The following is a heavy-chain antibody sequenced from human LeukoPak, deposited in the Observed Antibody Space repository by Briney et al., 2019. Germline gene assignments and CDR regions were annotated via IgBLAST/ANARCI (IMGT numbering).Heavy chain of an antibody. CDR1: GGSITSSNYY. D-gene: IGHD5-12*01. CDR2: IFYTGNT. Sequence: SETLSLTCTVSGGSITSSNYYWGWIRQPPGKGLEWIGSIFYTGNTHYNPSLESRVTIFVDPSKNQFSLRLTSVTAADTAVYYCTRRPAGYTIDYWGQGTLVTVSS. V-gene: IGHV4-39*01. J-gene: IGHJ4*02. CDR3: TRRPAGYTIDY.